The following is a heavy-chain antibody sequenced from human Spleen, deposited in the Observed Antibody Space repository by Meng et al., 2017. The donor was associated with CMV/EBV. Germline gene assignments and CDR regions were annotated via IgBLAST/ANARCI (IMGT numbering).Heavy chain of an antibody. CDR3: ARGRRGSYSDD. CDR2: IIPMFGSA. CDR1: GYTFTSYG. V-gene: IGHV1-69*06. D-gene: IGHD1-26*01. J-gene: IGHJ4*02. Sequence: SVKVSCKASGYTFTSYGISWVRQAPGQGLEWMGRIIPMFGSANYAQRFQGRVTFTADKSTSTAYMDLSSLRSEDTAVYYCARGRRGSYSDDWGQGSLVTVSS.